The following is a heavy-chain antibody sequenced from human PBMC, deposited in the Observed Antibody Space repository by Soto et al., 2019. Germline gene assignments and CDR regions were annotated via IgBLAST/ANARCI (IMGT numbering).Heavy chain of an antibody. J-gene: IGHJ4*02. Sequence: EVQLLESGGGLVQPGGSLRLSCEASGFTFNFFGMSWVRQAPGKGLEWVSVISDSGGRTDYAASVKGRFTISRDNSKNTLYLQMNSLRAEDTAVYYCARDEFYYPSSGFYRFDYWGQGILFTVSS. CDR1: GFTFNFFG. D-gene: IGHD3-22*01. CDR3: ARDEFYYPSSGFYRFDY. CDR2: ISDSGGRT. V-gene: IGHV3-23*01.